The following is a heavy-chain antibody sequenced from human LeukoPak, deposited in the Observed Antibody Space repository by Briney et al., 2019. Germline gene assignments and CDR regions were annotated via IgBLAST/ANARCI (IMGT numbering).Heavy chain of an antibody. CDR1: GFTFSSYA. V-gene: IGHV3-30*04. D-gene: IGHD5-18*01. CDR3: AGDRGGYSYGCDY. Sequence: GRSLRLSCAASGFTFSSYAMHWVRQAPGKGLEWVAVISYDGSNKYYADSVKGRFTISRDNSKNTLYLQMNSLRAEDTAVYYCAGDRGGYSYGCDYWGQGTLVTVSS. CDR2: ISYDGSNK. J-gene: IGHJ4*02.